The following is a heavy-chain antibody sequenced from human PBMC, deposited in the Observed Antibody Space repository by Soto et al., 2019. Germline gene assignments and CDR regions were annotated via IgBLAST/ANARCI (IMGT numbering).Heavy chain of an antibody. V-gene: IGHV3-23*01. CDR2: ISESGGST. J-gene: IGHJ4*02. D-gene: IGHD6-13*01. Sequence: PGGSLRLSCASSGFSFSDYAMSWVRQAPGKGLEWVSVISESGGSTHYADSVRGRFTVSRDNSKNSLSLRMNSLRDEDTAVYFCAKRSPYSSSWYSPIFDYWGQGA. CDR1: GFSFSDYA. CDR3: AKRSPYSSSWYSPIFDY.